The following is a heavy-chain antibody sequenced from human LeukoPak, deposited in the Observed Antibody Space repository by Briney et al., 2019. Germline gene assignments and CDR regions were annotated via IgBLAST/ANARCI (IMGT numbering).Heavy chain of an antibody. Sequence: GRSLRLSCAASGFTFSSYGMHWVRQAPGKGLEWVAVIWYDGSNKYYADSVKGRFTISRDNSKNTLYLQMNSLRAEDTAVYYCARDAGDTAMVLDYWGQGTLVTVSS. J-gene: IGHJ4*02. D-gene: IGHD5-18*01. CDR3: ARDAGDTAMVLDY. V-gene: IGHV3-33*01. CDR1: GFTFSSYG. CDR2: IWYDGSNK.